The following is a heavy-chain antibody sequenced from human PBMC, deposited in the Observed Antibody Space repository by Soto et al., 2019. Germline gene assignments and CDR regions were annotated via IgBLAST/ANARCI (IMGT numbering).Heavy chain of an antibody. V-gene: IGHV4-31*03. CDR3: ARATTDPIYYYYYMDV. J-gene: IGHJ6*03. D-gene: IGHD4-17*01. CDR2: IYYSGST. CDR1: GGSISSGGYY. Sequence: QVQLQESGPGLVKPSQTLSLTCTVSGGSISSGGYYWSWIRQHPGKGLEWIGYIYYSGSTYYNPSLKSRVTISVDTSKNQFALKLSSVTAADTAVYYCARATTDPIYYYYYMDVWGKGTTVTVSS.